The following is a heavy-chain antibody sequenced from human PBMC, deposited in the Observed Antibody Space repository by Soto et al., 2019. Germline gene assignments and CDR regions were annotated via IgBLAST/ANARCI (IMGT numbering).Heavy chain of an antibody. CDR3: ARARNPPPTRGLDQ. CDR2: ISDDGRTT. V-gene: IGHV3-30*03. D-gene: IGHD5-12*01. CDR1: GFTFSTYG. Sequence: QVQLVESGGGVVQPGRSLRLSCAASGFTFSTYGMNWVRQTPGKGLEWVAVISDDGRTTFYADSVKGRFTISRDNSKDTLYMRIDSLRAEDTAVDYRARARNPPPTRGLDQCGQGTLVTLSP. J-gene: IGHJ4*02.